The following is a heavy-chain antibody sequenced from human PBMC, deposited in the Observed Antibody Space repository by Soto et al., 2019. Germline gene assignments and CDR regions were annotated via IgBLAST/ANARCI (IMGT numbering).Heavy chain of an antibody. CDR1: GFSLSTSGMC. J-gene: IGHJ4*02. V-gene: IGHV2-70*11. CDR2: IDWDDDK. CDR3: ARTTLQLELRQFDY. D-gene: IGHD1-7*01. Sequence: SGPTLVNPTQTLTLTCTFSGFSLSTSGMCVSWIRQPPGKALEWLARIDWDDDKYYNTSLKTRLTISKDTSKNQVVLTMTNMDPVDTATYCCARTTLQLELRQFDYWGQGTLVTVSS.